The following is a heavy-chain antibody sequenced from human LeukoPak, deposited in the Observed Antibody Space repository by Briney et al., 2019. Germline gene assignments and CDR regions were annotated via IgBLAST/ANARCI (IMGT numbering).Heavy chain of an antibody. V-gene: IGHV3-23*01. CDR1: GFTFSSYA. J-gene: IGHJ6*02. CDR2: ISGSGGST. CDR3: ARARPGDGSGSYYIEEAYYGMDV. Sequence: GGSLRLSCAASGFTFSSYAMSWVRQAPGKGLEWVSAISGSGGSTYYADSVKGRFTISRDNSKNTLYLQMNSLRAEDTAVYYCARARPGDGSGSYYIEEAYYGMDVWGQGTTVTVSS. D-gene: IGHD3-10*01.